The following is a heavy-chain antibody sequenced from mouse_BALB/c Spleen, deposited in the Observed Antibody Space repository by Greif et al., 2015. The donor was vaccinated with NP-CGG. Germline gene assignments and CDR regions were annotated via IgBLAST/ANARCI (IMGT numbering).Heavy chain of an antibody. CDR1: GYTFTDYN. CDR3: ARSGDGYYEAWFAY. D-gene: IGHD2-3*01. CDR2: IYPYNGGT. V-gene: IGHV1S29*02. J-gene: IGHJ3*01. Sequence: EVKLQESGPELVKPGASVKISCKASGYTFTDYNMHWVKQSHGKSLEWIGYIYPYNGGTGYNQKFKSKATLTVDNSSSTAYMELRSLTSEDSAVYYCARSGDGYYEAWFAYWGQGTLVTVSA.